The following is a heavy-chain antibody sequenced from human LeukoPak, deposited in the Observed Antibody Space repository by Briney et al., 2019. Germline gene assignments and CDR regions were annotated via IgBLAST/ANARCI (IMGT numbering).Heavy chain of an antibody. CDR2: IKQDGSEK. V-gene: IGHV3-7*01. J-gene: IGHJ4*02. Sequence: PGGSLRLSCAASGFTFSTYWMSWVRPAPGKGLAWGASIKQDGSEKYYVDSVEGRFTISRDSAKNSLYLQMDSLRAEDTAVYYCARDRLWLNYWGQGTLVTVSS. CDR3: ARDRLWLNY. D-gene: IGHD2/OR15-2a*01. CDR1: GFTFSTYW.